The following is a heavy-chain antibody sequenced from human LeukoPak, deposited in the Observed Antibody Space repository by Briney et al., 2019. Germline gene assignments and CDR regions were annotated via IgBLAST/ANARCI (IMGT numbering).Heavy chain of an antibody. Sequence: GGSLRLSCAASGFTFSSYWMSWVRQAPGKGLEWVANIKQDGSEKYYVDSVKGRYTISRDNAKNSLYLQMNSLRAEDTAVYYCARVVVVVAATWFDPWGQGTLVTVSS. CDR3: ARVVVVVAATWFDP. CDR1: GFTFSSYW. V-gene: IGHV3-7*03. J-gene: IGHJ5*02. CDR2: IKQDGSEK. D-gene: IGHD2-15*01.